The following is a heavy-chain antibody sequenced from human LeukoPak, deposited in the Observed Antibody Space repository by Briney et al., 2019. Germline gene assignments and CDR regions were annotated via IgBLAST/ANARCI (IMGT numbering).Heavy chain of an antibody. CDR3: AKRGAVIRVILVGFHKEAYYFDS. CDR1: GITLSNYG. V-gene: IGHV3-23*01. CDR2: ISDRGSRT. D-gene: IGHD3-22*01. J-gene: IGHJ4*02. Sequence: GGSLRLSCAVSGITLSNYGKSWVRQAPGKGLEWVAGISDRGSRTNYADSVKGRFTISTDHPKNTLYLQMNSLRAEDTAVYLSAKRGAVIRVILVGFHKEAYYFDSWGQGALVTVSS.